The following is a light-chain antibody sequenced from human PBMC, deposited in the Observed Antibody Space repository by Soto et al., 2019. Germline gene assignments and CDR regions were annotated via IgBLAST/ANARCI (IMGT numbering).Light chain of an antibody. V-gene: IGKV3-11*01. CDR1: QSVSNY. Sequence: EILLTQSPATLSLSPGERATLSCSASQSVSNYLALYQHKPGQAPRLLISDASSRAPGTPARFSGSGSGTAFTPTITSLEPEDFAFYYCHQRQRWPRTFGQGTKVDIK. CDR2: DAS. CDR3: HQRQRWPRT. J-gene: IGKJ1*01.